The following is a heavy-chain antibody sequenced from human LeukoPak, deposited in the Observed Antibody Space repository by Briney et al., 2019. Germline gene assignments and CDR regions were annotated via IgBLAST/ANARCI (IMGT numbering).Heavy chain of an antibody. CDR2: IYYSGKT. CDR3: ARGRLPLDY. CDR1: GGSIISSSYY. D-gene: IGHD4-11*01. V-gene: IGHV4-39*07. J-gene: IGHJ4*02. Sequence: PSETLSLTCTVSGGSIISSSYYWGWIRQPPGKGLEWIGSIYYSGKTDYNPSLKSRVTISVETSKNQFSLKLSSVTAADTAVYYCARGRLPLDYWGQGTLVTVSS.